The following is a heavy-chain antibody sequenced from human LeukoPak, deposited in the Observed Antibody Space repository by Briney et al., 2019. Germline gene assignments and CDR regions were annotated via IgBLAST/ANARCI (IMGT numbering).Heavy chain of an antibody. CDR3: ARGVSYYFDY. J-gene: IGHJ4*02. CDR1: GGTFSSYA. CDR2: IIPIFGTA. V-gene: IGHV1-69*01. Sequence: GASVKVSFKASGGTFSSYAISWVRQAPGQGLEWVGGIIPIFGTANYAQKFQGRVTITADESTSTAYMELSSLRSEDTAVYYCARGVSYYFDYWGQGTLVTVSS.